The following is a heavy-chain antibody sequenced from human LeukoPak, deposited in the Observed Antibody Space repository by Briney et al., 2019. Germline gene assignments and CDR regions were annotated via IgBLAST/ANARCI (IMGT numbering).Heavy chain of an antibody. CDR2: ISYDGSNK. J-gene: IGHJ3*02. Sequence: PGGSLRLSCAASGFTFSSYAMHWVRQAPGKGLEWVAVISYDGSNKYYADSVKGRFAISRDNSKNTLYLQMNSLRAEDTAVCYCARGTITMVPTRDAFDIWGQGTMVTVSA. V-gene: IGHV3-30*09. CDR1: GFTFSSYA. CDR3: ARGTITMVPTRDAFDI. D-gene: IGHD3-10*01.